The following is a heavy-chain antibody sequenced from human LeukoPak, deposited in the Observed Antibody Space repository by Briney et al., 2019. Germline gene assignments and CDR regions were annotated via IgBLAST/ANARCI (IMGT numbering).Heavy chain of an antibody. CDR3: ARDLRGSYIPYFDY. J-gene: IGHJ4*02. CDR1: GHSISSAYY. D-gene: IGHD1-26*01. V-gene: IGHV4-38-2*02. Sequence: PSETLSLTCSVSGHSISSAYYWGWIRQPPGKGLEWIGSIYHSGNTYYNPSLKRRVTISVDTSKNQFSLRLSSVTAADTAVYYCARDLRGSYIPYFDYWGQGVLVTVSS. CDR2: IYHSGNT.